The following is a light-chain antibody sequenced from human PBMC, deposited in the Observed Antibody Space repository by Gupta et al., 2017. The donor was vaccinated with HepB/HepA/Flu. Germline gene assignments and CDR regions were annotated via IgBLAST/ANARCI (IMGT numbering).Light chain of an antibody. Sequence: DIQMTQSPSSMSASVGDRVTITCRASQRIRSYLDWYQQKPGKAPKLLIYAASRVKRGVPSRFSGSGYGTDFTLTISRRQPEDFANYYCQQRYSTPRPFGQGTKVEIK. CDR2: AAS. J-gene: IGKJ1*01. CDR3: QQRYSTPRP. CDR1: QRIRSY. V-gene: IGKV1-39*01.